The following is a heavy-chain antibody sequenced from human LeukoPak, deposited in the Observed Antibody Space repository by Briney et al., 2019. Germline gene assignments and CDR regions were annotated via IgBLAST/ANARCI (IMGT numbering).Heavy chain of an antibody. V-gene: IGHV3-21*01. Sequence: GGSLRLSCAASGFTLSSYSMNWVRQAPGKGLEWVSSISSSSSYIYYADSVKGRFTISRDNAKNSLYLQMNSLRAEDTAVYYCARDPGYCSSTSCYGSLVDYWGQGTLVTVSS. D-gene: IGHD2-2*01. CDR1: GFTLSSYS. CDR2: ISSSSSYI. J-gene: IGHJ4*02. CDR3: ARDPGYCSSTSCYGSLVDY.